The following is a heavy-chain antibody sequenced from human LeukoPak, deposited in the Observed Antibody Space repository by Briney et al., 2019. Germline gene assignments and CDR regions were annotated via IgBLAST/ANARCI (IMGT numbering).Heavy chain of an antibody. Sequence: SETLSLTCAVSGYSISSGYYWGWIRQLSGKGLEWIGSIYHSGSTYYNPSLKSRVTISVDTSKNQFSLKLSSVTAADTAVYYCARRGLQTPFDYWGQGTLVTVSS. CDR3: ARRGLQTPFDY. D-gene: IGHD4-11*01. CDR2: IYHSGST. V-gene: IGHV4-38-2*01. CDR1: GYSISSGYY. J-gene: IGHJ4*02.